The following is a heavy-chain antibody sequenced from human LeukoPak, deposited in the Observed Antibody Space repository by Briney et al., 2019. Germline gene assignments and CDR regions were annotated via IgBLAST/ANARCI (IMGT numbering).Heavy chain of an antibody. CDR3: ARGALYSSSPDSFDY. CDR2: ITPIFGTA. J-gene: IGHJ4*02. Sequence: SVKVSCKASGGTFSSYAISWVRQAPGQGLEWMGGITPIFGTANYAQKFQGRVTITADESTSTAYMELSSLRSEDTAVYYCARGALYSSSPDSFDYWGQGTLVTVSS. CDR1: GGTFSSYA. V-gene: IGHV1-69*13. D-gene: IGHD6-6*01.